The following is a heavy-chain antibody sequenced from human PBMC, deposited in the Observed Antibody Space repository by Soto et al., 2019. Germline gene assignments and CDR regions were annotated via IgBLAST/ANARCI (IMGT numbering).Heavy chain of an antibody. Sequence: SETLSLTCTVSGGSVGSGEYYYSWIRQPPGKGLEWIGYIYDSGITNYTPSLKGRVTMSLDRSNNQVSLKLSSVTAADTAVYFCARHVAHGSTENVWGQGTMVTV. V-gene: IGHV4-30-4*01. CDR3: ARHVAHGSTENV. D-gene: IGHD3-10*01. CDR1: GGSVGSGEYY. J-gene: IGHJ3*01. CDR2: IYDSGIT.